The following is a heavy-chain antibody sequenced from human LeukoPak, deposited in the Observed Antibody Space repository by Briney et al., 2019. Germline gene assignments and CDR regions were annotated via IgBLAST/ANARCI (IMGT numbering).Heavy chain of an antibody. D-gene: IGHD5-24*01. V-gene: IGHV7-4-1*02. J-gene: IGHJ3*02. CDR3: ARDRSRDGYKAAFDI. CDR1: GYTFTSYA. Sequence: ASVKVSCKASGYTFTSYAMNWVRQAPGQGLEWMGWNNTNTGSPTYAQGFTGRFVFSLDTSVSTAYLQISSLKAEDTAVYYCARDRSRDGYKAAFDIWGQGTMVTVSS. CDR2: NNTNTGSP.